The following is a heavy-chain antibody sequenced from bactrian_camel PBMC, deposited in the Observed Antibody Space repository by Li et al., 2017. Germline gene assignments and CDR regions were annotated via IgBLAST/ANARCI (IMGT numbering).Heavy chain of an antibody. CDR2: IVTDGTT. D-gene: IGHD3*01. CDR1: GFAFNVSP. J-gene: IGHJ4*01. Sequence: DVQLVESGGDSVQPGGSLRLSCEASGFAFNVSPMSWVRQAPGKEREGVAAIVTDGTTEYTDSVKGRFTISKDNAKNTLYLQLNSLKIEDTAMYYCARMGIQRPVGQGTQVTVS. V-gene: IGHV3S67*01.